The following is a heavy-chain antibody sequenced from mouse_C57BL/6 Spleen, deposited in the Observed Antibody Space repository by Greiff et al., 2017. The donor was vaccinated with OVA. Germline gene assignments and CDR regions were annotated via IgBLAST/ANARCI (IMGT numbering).Heavy chain of an antibody. CDR2: ISGGGGNT. CDR3: ARPRYGSSYVFAY. Sequence: EVHLVESGGGLVKPGGSLKLSCAASGFTFSSYTMSWVRQTPEKRLEWVATISGGGGNTYYPDSVKGRFTISRDNAKNTLYLQMSSLRSEDTALYYCARPRYGSSYVFAYWGQGTLVTVSA. CDR1: GFTFSSYT. V-gene: IGHV5-9*01. J-gene: IGHJ3*01. D-gene: IGHD1-1*01.